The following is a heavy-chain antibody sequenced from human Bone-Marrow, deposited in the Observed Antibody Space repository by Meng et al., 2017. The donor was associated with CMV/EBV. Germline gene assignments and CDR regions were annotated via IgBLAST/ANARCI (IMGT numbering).Heavy chain of an antibody. Sequence: ASVKVSCKPSGYTFTTYDINWVRQAPGQGLEWMGWMNPNSGNTGYAQKFQGRVTMTRKTSMSTAYMELSSLRSEDTAVYYCAITLRWSKGAYYYYGMDVWGQGTTVTGAS. D-gene: IGHD4-23*01. CDR2: MNPNSGNT. CDR3: AITLRWSKGAYYYYGMDV. CDR1: GYTFTTYD. J-gene: IGHJ6*01. V-gene: IGHV1-8*01.